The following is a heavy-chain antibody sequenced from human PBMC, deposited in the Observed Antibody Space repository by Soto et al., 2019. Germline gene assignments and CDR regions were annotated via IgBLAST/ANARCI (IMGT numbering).Heavy chain of an antibody. J-gene: IGHJ6*02. CDR2: IIPILGMP. D-gene: IGHD3-22*01. Sequence: QVQLVQSGAEVKKPGSSVKVSCKASGGSFNTFSVTWVRQAPGQGLEWMGRIIPILGMPNYSHKFQGRVTMTADKSSNIAYMQLSGLTSDETAVYYCAREPEYSSAWYGMDVWGQGTTVTVS. CDR3: AREPEYSSAWYGMDV. V-gene: IGHV1-69*08. CDR1: GGSFNTFS.